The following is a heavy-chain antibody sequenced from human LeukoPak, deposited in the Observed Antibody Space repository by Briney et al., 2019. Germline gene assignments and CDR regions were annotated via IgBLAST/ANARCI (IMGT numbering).Heavy chain of an antibody. Sequence: SQTLSLTHTVSGGSIRTYYWNWIRQPAGKGLEWIGRIDGSGRTTFSPSLRSRVTMSVDSSKSQISLNLNSVTAADTAMYYCARSPLSSSGWYRADYWGQGTLVTVSS. CDR3: ARSPLSSSGWYRADY. V-gene: IGHV4-4*07. J-gene: IGHJ4*02. CDR2: IDGSGRT. D-gene: IGHD6-19*01. CDR1: GGSIRTYY.